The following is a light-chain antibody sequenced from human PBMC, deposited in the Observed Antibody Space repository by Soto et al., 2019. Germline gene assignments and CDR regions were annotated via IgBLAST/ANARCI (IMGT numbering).Light chain of an antibody. J-gene: IGKJ3*01. V-gene: IGKV3-11*01. Sequence: EIVLTQSPDTLSLSPGESATLSCRASQSVSSSLAWYQQKPGQAPRLLIYDASNRATGIPARFSGSGSGTDFTLTISSLEPEDFAVYYCQQRSNWPPEVTFGPETKVDIK. CDR1: QSVSSS. CDR2: DAS. CDR3: QQRSNWPPEVT.